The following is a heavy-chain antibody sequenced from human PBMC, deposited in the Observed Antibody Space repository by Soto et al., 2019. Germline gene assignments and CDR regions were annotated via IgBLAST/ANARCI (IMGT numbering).Heavy chain of an antibody. CDR2: IKSDGTT. J-gene: IGHJ6*02. D-gene: IGHD3-3*01. CDR3: AKDRGEEGLKFLEWFGGMDV. V-gene: IGHV3-74*01. CDR1: GFSVSNYW. Sequence: GWLRRSGSASGFSVSNYWMNGVRQAPGKGLVWVSHIKSDGTTSYADSVEGRFTVSRDDAKNTFYLQMNGLRAEDTAVYYCAKDRGEEGLKFLEWFGGMDVWGHGTTVTVSS.